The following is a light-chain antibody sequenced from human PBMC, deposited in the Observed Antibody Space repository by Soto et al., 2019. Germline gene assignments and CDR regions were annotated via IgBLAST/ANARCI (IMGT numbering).Light chain of an antibody. CDR3: QQSYSSPGT. Sequence: IQMTQSPSSLSASVGDRVTITCRASQTIDKYLNWYQHIPGRAPKLLIYGASSLQSGVPTRFSGSGGGKYFTLTISSLQHEDFATYYCQQSYSSPGTFGRGTRVE. CDR1: QTIDKY. V-gene: IGKV1-39*01. CDR2: GAS. J-gene: IGKJ1*01.